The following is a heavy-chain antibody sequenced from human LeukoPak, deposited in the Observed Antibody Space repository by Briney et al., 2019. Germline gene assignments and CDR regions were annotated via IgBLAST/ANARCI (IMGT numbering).Heavy chain of an antibody. V-gene: IGHV3-23*01. CDR2: ISGSGGST. D-gene: IGHD3-22*01. Sequence: GGSLRLSCAASGFTFSSYAMSWVRQAPGKGLEWVSAISGSGGSTYYADSVKGRFTISRDNSKNTLYLQMNSLRAEDTAVYYCARASSGDSSGYYYWGQGTLVTVSS. J-gene: IGHJ4*02. CDR3: ARASSGDSSGYYY. CDR1: GFTFSSYA.